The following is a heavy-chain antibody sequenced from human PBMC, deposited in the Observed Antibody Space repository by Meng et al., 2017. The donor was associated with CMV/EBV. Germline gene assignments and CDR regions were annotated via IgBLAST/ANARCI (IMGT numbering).Heavy chain of an antibody. Sequence: GGSLRLSCAASGFTFTTYSMNWVRQAPGKGLEWVAVISYDGRNKYYADSVRGRFTIYRDNSKNTVYLQMNRLTPEDTAVYYCARGGIFNGNSIYIDYWGQGSLVTVSS. V-gene: IGHV3-30*03. D-gene: IGHD4-23*01. CDR1: GFTFTTYS. CDR3: ARGGIFNGNSIYIDY. J-gene: IGHJ4*02. CDR2: ISYDGRNK.